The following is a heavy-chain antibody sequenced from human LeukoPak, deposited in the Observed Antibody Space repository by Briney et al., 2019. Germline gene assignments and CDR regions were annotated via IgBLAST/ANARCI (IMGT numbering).Heavy chain of an antibody. Sequence: SETLSLTCTVSGGSISSYYWCWIRQPAGKGLEWIGRIYTSGSTNYNPSLKSRVTMSVDTSKNQFSLKLSSVTAADTAVYYCAREPTDIVDYFDYWGQGTLVTVSS. CDR1: GGSISSYY. J-gene: IGHJ4*02. CDR2: IYTSGST. V-gene: IGHV4-4*07. CDR3: AREPTDIVDYFDY. D-gene: IGHD5-12*01.